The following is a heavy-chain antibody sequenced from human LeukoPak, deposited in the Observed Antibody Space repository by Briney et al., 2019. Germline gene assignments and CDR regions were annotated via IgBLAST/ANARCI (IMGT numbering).Heavy chain of an antibody. J-gene: IGHJ4*02. D-gene: IGHD3-3*01. CDR1: GFTFGDYA. V-gene: IGHV3-49*04. CDR2: IRTRAYGATT. CDR3: ARHMTPTIFGAYYFDY. Sequence: PGGSLRPSCTTSGFTFGDYAMTWVRQAPGKGLEWLGFIRTRAYGATTEYAASVRGRFSISRDDSKNIASLQVNSLNTEDTAVYYCARHMTPTIFGAYYFDYWGQGALVTVSS.